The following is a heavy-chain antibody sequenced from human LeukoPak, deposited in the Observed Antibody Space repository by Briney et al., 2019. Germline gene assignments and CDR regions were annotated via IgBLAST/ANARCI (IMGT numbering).Heavy chain of an antibody. Sequence: TSETLSLTCAVYGGSFSGYYWSWIRQPPGKGLEWIGEINHSGSTNYNPSLKSRVTISVDTSKNQLSLKLSSVTAADTAVYYCARSGSGGGIDYWGQGTLVTVSS. D-gene: IGHD2-15*01. V-gene: IGHV4-34*01. CDR3: ARSGSGGGIDY. CDR1: GGSFSGYY. CDR2: INHSGST. J-gene: IGHJ4*02.